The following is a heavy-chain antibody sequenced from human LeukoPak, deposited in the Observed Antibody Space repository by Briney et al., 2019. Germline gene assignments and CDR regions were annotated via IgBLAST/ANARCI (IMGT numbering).Heavy chain of an antibody. V-gene: IGHV4-39*01. Sequence: SETLSLTCTVSGGSISSGDYYWSWIRQPPGKGLEWIGSIYYSGSTYYNPSLKSRVTISVDTSKNQFSLKLSSVTAADTAVYYCARFEYSSSSSIDYWGQGTLVTVSS. J-gene: IGHJ4*02. CDR2: IYYSGST. CDR3: ARFEYSSSSSIDY. D-gene: IGHD6-6*01. CDR1: GGSISSGDYY.